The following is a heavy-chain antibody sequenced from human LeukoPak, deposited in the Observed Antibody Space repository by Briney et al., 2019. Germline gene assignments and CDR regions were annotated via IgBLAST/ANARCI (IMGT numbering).Heavy chain of an antibody. J-gene: IGHJ4*02. CDR1: GYTFTSYG. D-gene: IGHD4-17*01. V-gene: IGHV1-18*01. CDR3: AREGATTVTTWGY. Sequence: ASVNVSCKASGYTFTSYGISWVRQAPGQGLEWMGWISAYNGNTNYAQKLQGRVAMTTDTSTSRADMELMSLRSDDTAVYYCAREGATTVTTWGYWGQGTLVTVSS. CDR2: ISAYNGNT.